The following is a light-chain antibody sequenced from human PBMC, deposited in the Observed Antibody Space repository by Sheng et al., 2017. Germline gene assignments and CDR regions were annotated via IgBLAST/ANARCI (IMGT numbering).Light chain of an antibody. CDR1: QSVSTW. J-gene: IGKJ1*01. CDR2: KAS. CDR3: QHYSNDWR. Sequence: DIQMTQSTSTLSASVGDRVTITCRASQSVSTWLAWYQQKPGKAPKILIYKASSLESGVPSRFSGSGSGTEFTLIISSLQPDDSATYYCQHYSNDWRFGQGTKVEIK. V-gene: IGKV1-5*03.